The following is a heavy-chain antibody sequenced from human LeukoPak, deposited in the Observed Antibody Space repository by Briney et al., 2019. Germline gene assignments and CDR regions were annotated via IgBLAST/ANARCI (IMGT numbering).Heavy chain of an antibody. D-gene: IGHD2-15*01. V-gene: IGHV3-15*07. Sequence: GRSLRLSCAVSGLTLSNVWMNWVRQAPGKGLEWVGRIRSRGDGGTAGFAAPVKGRFTISRDDSKNTLYLQMNSLTSEDTAVYYCTQGSGQYFDYWGQGTLVTVSS. CDR1: GLTLSNVW. CDR3: TQGSGQYFDY. J-gene: IGHJ4*02. CDR2: IRSRGDGGTA.